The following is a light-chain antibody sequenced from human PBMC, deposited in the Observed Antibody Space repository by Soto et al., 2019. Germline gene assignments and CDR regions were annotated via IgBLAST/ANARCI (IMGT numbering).Light chain of an antibody. CDR1: QSVSSRY. CDR3: HQYASSRT. V-gene: IGKV3-20*01. CDR2: AAS. J-gene: IGKJ4*02. Sequence: EIVLTQSPVTLSLSPGERATLSCRASQSVSSRYFAWYQQKPGQAPRLLIYAASSRAAGIPDRFSGSGSGTDFSLTISRLEPEDFTVYYCHQYASSRTFGGGTKV.